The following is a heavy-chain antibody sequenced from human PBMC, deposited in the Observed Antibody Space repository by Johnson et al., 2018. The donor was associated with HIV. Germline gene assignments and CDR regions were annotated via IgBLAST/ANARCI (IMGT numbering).Heavy chain of an antibody. J-gene: IGHJ3*02. CDR1: GFTFSSYW. Sequence: VQLVESGGGLVQPGGSLRLSCAASGFTFSSYWMSWVRQAPGKGLDWVSVIYSGGSTYYADSLKDRFTISRDNSKNTLYLQMNSLRAEDTAVYYCAREEGGYYDSSGYYYVGAFDIWGQGTMVTVSS. V-gene: IGHV3-66*01. CDR2: IYSGGST. CDR3: AREEGGYYDSSGYYYVGAFDI. D-gene: IGHD3-22*01.